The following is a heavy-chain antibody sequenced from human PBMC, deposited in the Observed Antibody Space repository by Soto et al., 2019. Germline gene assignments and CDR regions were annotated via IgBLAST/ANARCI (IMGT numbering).Heavy chain of an antibody. CDR2: ISYDGSNK. V-gene: IGHV3-30-3*01. CDR3: ARDQAVAVVSWYFDL. D-gene: IGHD6-19*01. CDR1: GFTFSSYA. J-gene: IGHJ2*01. Sequence: QVQLVESGGGVVQPGRSLRLSCAASGFTFSSYAMHWVRQAPGKGLEWVAVISYDGSNKYYADSVKGRFTISRDNSKNTLYQQMNSLRAEDTAVYYCARDQAVAVVSWYFDLWGRVPLVTVCS.